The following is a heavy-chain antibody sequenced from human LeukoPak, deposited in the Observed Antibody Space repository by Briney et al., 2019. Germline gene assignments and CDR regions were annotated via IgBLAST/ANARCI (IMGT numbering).Heavy chain of an antibody. CDR2: INHSGST. Sequence: SETLSLTCAVYGGSSSGYYWSWIRQPPGKGLEWIGEINHSGSTNYNPSLKSRVTISVDTSKNQFSLKLSSVTAADTAVYYCARTPYDSSGYYYLFFDYWGQGTLVTVSS. V-gene: IGHV4-34*01. J-gene: IGHJ4*02. D-gene: IGHD3-22*01. CDR1: GGSSSGYY. CDR3: ARTPYDSSGYYYLFFDY.